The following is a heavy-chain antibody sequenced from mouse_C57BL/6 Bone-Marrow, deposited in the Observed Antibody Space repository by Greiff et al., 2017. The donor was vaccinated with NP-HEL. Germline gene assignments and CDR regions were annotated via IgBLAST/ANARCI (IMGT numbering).Heavy chain of an antibody. Sequence: LQQSGPGILQPSQTLSLTCSFSGFSLSTFGMGVGWIRQPSGKGLEWLAHIWWDDDKYYNPALKSRLTISKDTSKNQVFLKIANVDTADTATYYCARMGTAQAPWFAYWGQGTLVTVSA. V-gene: IGHV8-8*01. D-gene: IGHD3-2*02. CDR3: ARMGTAQAPWFAY. J-gene: IGHJ3*01. CDR2: IWWDDDK. CDR1: GFSLSTFGMG.